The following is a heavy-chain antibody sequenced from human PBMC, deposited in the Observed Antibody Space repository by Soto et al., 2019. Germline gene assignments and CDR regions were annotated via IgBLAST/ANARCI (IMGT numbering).Heavy chain of an antibody. D-gene: IGHD6-13*01. J-gene: IGHJ6*02. V-gene: IGHV1-69*01. Sequence: QVQLVQSGAEVKKPGSSVKVSCKASGGTFSSYAISWVRQAPGQGLEWMGGIIPIFGTANYAQKFQGRVTITADESTSTAYMELSSLRSEDTAVYYCARDRVSGSWYYYYGMDVWGQGTTVTVSS. CDR2: IIPIFGTA. CDR1: GGTFSSYA. CDR3: ARDRVSGSWYYYYGMDV.